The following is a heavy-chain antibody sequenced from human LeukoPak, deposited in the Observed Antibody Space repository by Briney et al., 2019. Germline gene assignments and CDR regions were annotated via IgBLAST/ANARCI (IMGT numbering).Heavy chain of an antibody. CDR2: ISGDGGST. J-gene: IGHJ4*02. V-gene: IGHV3-43*02. CDR3: ATDRGTHGWSGEDYFDY. CDR1: GFTFDDYA. Sequence: GGSLRLSCAASGFTFDDYAMHWVRQAPGKGLEWVSLISGDGGSTYYADSVKGRFTFSRDNSKNTLFLQMNSLRVEDTAVYYCATDRGTHGWSGEDYFDYWGQGTLVTVSS. D-gene: IGHD3-10*01.